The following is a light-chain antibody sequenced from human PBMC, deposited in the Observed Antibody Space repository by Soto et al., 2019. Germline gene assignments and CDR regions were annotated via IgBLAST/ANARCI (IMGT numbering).Light chain of an antibody. V-gene: IGKV1-39*02. CDR2: AAS. CDR1: QSMSSY. J-gene: IGKJ2*01. CDR3: QRYNNWPPEYT. Sequence: DIQMTQSPPSLSVSVGDKVIISCRASQSMSSYLSWYQQKPGKAPKLLIYAASTLQSGVPSRFSGSGSGTDFTLTISSLQPEDFAVYYCQRYNNWPPEYTFGQGTKLEIK.